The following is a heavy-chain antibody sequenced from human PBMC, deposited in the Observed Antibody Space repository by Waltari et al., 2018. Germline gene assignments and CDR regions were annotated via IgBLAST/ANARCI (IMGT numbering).Heavy chain of an antibody. D-gene: IGHD3-16*01. Sequence: QVQLQESGPGLVKSSQTLSLTCSVSGVSISSGGSFWSWIRQRPGKGLEWIGFTSSTGSTLINPSLKSRLSISLDTAKNEFSLNVNSLTAADTAVYFCARRGGNQPGHYYYGLDVWGLGTTVTVSS. CDR2: TSSTGST. J-gene: IGHJ6*02. CDR1: GVSISSGGSF. V-gene: IGHV4-31*03. CDR3: ARRGGNQPGHYYYGLDV.